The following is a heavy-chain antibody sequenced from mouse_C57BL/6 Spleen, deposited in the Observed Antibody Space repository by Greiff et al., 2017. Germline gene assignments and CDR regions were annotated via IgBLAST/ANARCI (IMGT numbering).Heavy chain of an antibody. V-gene: IGHV1-42*01. D-gene: IGHD3-2*02. CDR3: ARGRAQATPFDY. Sequence: VHVKQSGPELVKPGASVKISCKASGYSFTGYYMNWVKQSPEKSLEWIGEINPSTGGTTYNQKFKAKATLTVDKSSSTAYMQLKSLTSEDSAVYYCARGRAQATPFDYWGQGTTLTVSS. CDR1: GYSFTGYY. J-gene: IGHJ2*01. CDR2: INPSTGGT.